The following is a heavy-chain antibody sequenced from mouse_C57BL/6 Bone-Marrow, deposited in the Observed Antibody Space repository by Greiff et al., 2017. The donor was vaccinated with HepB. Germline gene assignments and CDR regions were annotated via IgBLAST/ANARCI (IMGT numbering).Heavy chain of an antibody. V-gene: IGHV1-69*01. Sequence: QVQLQQPGAELVMPGASVKLSCKASGYTFTSYWMHWVKQRPGQGLEWIGEIDPSNSYTNYNQKFKGTSTLTVDKSSSPAYMHLSSLTSEDSSVYYCARTTTGDAMDYWGQGTSVTVSS. CDR1: GYTFTSYW. J-gene: IGHJ4*01. CDR2: IDPSNSYT. CDR3: ARTTTGDAMDY. D-gene: IGHD1-1*01.